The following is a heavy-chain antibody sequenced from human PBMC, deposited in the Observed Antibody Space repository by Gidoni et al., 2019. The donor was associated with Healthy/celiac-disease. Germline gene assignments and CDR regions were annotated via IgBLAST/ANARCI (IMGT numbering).Heavy chain of an antibody. Sequence: QVQLVESGGGVVQPGRSLRPPCAASGFPFSSYGMHWVRQAPGKGLEWVAVISYDGSNKYYADSVKGRFTISRDNSKNTLYLQMNSLRAEDTAVYYCAKGTTVVTPGNYFDYWGQGTLVTVSS. D-gene: IGHD4-17*01. CDR3: AKGTTVVTPGNYFDY. CDR2: ISYDGSNK. J-gene: IGHJ4*02. V-gene: IGHV3-30*18. CDR1: GFPFSSYG.